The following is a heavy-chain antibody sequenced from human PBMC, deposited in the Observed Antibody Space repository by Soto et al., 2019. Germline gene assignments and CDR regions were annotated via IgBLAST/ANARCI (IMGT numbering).Heavy chain of an antibody. Sequence: RLVQSGVEMKNAGASVKVSCKASGDTFTSYGVSWVRQAPGQGLVWTGWISGFNDDTNHAQKFQGRVTVTKDTHASTAYMELRSLKSDDTAMYYCARSGSYYPARNWFGPWGQGTLVILSS. J-gene: IGHJ5*02. D-gene: IGHD3-10*01. CDR1: GDTFTSYG. CDR2: ISGFNDDT. CDR3: ARSGSYYPARNWFGP. V-gene: IGHV1-18*01.